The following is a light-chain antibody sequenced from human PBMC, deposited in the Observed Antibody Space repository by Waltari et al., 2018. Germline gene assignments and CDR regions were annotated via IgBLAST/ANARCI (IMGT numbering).Light chain of an antibody. Sequence: QSVLTQPPSVSGAPGQRVTISCSGSTPNIGAPYDVHWYQQHPGKAPKLPSCANVHRPSGVPDRFSGSKSGTSASLAITGLQAEDEADYYCQSYDRRLEVIFGGGTKLAVL. CDR2: ANV. CDR1: TPNIGAPYD. CDR3: QSYDRRLEVI. J-gene: IGLJ2*01. V-gene: IGLV1-40*01.